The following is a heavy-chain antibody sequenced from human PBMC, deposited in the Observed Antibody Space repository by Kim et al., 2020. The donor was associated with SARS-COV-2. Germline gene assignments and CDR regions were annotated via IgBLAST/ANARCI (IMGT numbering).Heavy chain of an antibody. D-gene: IGHD2-21*01. CDR3: AREVRGEDVDY. V-gene: IGHV1-69*04. J-gene: IGHJ4*02. Sequence: SVKVSCKASEGTFSSYTISWVRQAPGQGLEWMGRIIPILGIANYAQKFQGRVTITADKSTSTAYMELSSLRSEDTAVYYCAREVRGEDVDYWGQGTLVTVSS. CDR1: EGTFSSYT. CDR2: IIPILGIA.